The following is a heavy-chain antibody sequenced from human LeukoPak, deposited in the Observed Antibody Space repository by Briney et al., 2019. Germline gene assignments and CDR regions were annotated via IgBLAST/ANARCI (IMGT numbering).Heavy chain of an antibody. J-gene: IGHJ5*02. V-gene: IGHV3-66*02. Sequence: GGSLRLSCAASGFTVSSNYMSWVRQAPGKGLEWVSVIYSGGGTYYADSVKGRFTISRDNSKNTLYLQMNSLRAEDTAVYYCASPATHLISSGYYYVSWGQGTLVTVSS. CDR2: IYSGGGT. CDR3: ASPATHLISSGYYYVS. CDR1: GFTVSSNY. D-gene: IGHD3-22*01.